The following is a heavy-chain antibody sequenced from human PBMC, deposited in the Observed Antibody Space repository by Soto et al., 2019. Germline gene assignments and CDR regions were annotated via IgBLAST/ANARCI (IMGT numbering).Heavy chain of an antibody. J-gene: IGHJ4*02. V-gene: IGHV3-30-3*02. D-gene: IGHD6-19*01. CDR1: GFTFSNYG. CDR2: ISYDGSNK. Sequence: QVQLVESGGGVVQPGRSLRLSCAASGFTFSNYGMHWVRQAPGKGLKWVAVISYDGSNKYYADSVKGRFTISRDNSKDTLYLQMNSLRAEDTAVYYCAKPGLTVAGTRYFDRWGQGTLVTVSS. CDR3: AKPGLTVAGTRYFDR.